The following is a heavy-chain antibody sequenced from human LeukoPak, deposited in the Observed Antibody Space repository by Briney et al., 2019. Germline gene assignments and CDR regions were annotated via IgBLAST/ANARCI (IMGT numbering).Heavy chain of an antibody. CDR1: GGSFSGYY. CDR2: INHSGST. Sequence: SETLSLTCAVYGGSFSGYYWSWIRQPPGKGLEWIGEINHSGSTNHNPSLKSRVTISVDTSKNQFSLKLSSVTAADTAVYYCARGLPQDDAFDIWGQGTMVTVSS. J-gene: IGHJ3*02. CDR3: ARGLPQDDAFDI. V-gene: IGHV4-34*01.